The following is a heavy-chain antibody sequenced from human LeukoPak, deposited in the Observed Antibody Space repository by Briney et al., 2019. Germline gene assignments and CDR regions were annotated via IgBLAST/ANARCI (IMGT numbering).Heavy chain of an antibody. V-gene: IGHV3-23*01. J-gene: IGHJ5*02. Sequence: PGGSLRLSCAASGSTFTSYSMNWVRQAPGKGLEWVSTISGGGGSTYYADSVKGRFTISRDNSKNTLYLQMNSLRAEDTAVYYCARAGYPSGWFDPWGQGTLVTVSS. D-gene: IGHD5-12*01. CDR3: ARAGYPSGWFDP. CDR1: GSTFTSYS. CDR2: ISGGGGST.